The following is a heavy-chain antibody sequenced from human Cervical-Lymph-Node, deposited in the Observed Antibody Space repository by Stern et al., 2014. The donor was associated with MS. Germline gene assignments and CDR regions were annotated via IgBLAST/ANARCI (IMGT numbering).Heavy chain of an antibody. Sequence: EVQLVESGGGLVQPGGSLGLSCAASGFSGSSNYMSWGRQAPGKGLEGESVIYSGGNTYYADSVKGRFTISRDNSKNILYLQMNSLRAEDTAVYYCARMDLYSTTWYGTFDDWGQGTLVTVSS. J-gene: IGHJ4*02. V-gene: IGHV3-53*04. CDR3: ARMDLYSTTWYGTFDD. CDR2: IYSGGNT. D-gene: IGHD6-13*01. CDR1: GFSGSSNY.